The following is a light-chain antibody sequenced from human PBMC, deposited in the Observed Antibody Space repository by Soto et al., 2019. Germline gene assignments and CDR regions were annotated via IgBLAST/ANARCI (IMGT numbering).Light chain of an antibody. CDR3: SSYTTSNTRQIV. Sequence: SVLTQPASVSGAPGQSITLSCTGTSSDVGGYNYVSWYQHHPGKAPKLLIYDVSNRPSGISNRFSGSKSDNTASLTISGLQPEDEADYYCSSYTTSNTRQIVFGTGTKVTVL. V-gene: IGLV2-14*03. CDR1: SSDVGGYNY. CDR2: DVS. J-gene: IGLJ1*01.